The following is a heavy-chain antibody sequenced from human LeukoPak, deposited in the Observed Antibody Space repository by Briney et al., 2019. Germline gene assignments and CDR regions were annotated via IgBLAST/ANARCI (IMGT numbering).Heavy chain of an antibody. CDR2: ISYDGSNK. D-gene: IGHD4-17*01. V-gene: IGHV3-30*04. CDR1: GFTFSSYA. CDR3: AKALESSSDYGDY. Sequence: PGRSLRLSCAASGFTFSSYAMHWVRQAPGKGLEWVAVISYDGSNKYYADSVKGRFTISRDNSKNTLYLQMNSLRAEDTAVYYCAKALESSSDYGDYWGQGALVTISS. J-gene: IGHJ4*02.